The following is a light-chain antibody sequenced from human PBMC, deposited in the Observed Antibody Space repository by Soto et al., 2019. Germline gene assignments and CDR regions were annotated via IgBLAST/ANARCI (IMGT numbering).Light chain of an antibody. CDR2: EDT. CDR1: SSDVGGYDL. J-gene: IGLJ3*02. Sequence: QSVLTQPASVSGSPGQSITISCTGTSSDVGGYDLVSWYQQHPGKAPKLMIFEDTARPSGISNRLSGSKSGDTASLTISRLQAEDEAHYYCCSYAGSRTFVFGGGTKVTVL. V-gene: IGLV2-23*02. CDR3: CSYAGSRTFV.